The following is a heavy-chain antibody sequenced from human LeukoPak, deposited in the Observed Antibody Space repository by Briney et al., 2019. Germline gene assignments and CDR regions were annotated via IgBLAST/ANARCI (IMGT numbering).Heavy chain of an antibody. CDR1: GFTFSNAW. Sequence: SGGSLRLSCAASGFTFSNAWMSWVRQAPGKGLEWVGRIKSKTDGGTTDYAAPVKGRFTISRDDSKNTLYLQMNSLKTEDTAVYYCTTGSIVVVPAAIYRFNWFDPWGQGTLVTVSS. CDR2: IKSKTDGGTT. J-gene: IGHJ5*02. D-gene: IGHD2-2*02. CDR3: TTGSIVVVPAAIYRFNWFDP. V-gene: IGHV3-15*01.